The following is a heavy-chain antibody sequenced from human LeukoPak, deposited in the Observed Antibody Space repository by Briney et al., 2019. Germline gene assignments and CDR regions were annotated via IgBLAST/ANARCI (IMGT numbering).Heavy chain of an antibody. Sequence: SQTPSLTCTVSGGSISSGGYYWSWIRQHPGTGLEWIGYIYYSGSTYYNPSLKSRVTISVDTSKNQFSLKLSSVTAADTAVYYCARDHTSYYYGSGSYLRWFDPWGQGTLVTVSS. D-gene: IGHD3-10*01. CDR1: GGSISSGGYY. CDR3: ARDHTSYYYGSGSYLRWFDP. J-gene: IGHJ5*02. V-gene: IGHV4-31*03. CDR2: IYYSGST.